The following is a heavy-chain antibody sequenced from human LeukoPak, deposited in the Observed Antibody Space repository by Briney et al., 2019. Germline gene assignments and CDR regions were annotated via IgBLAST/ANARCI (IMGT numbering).Heavy chain of an antibody. J-gene: IGHJ4*02. CDR3: AREGIDDFWSGPPLD. D-gene: IGHD3-3*01. CDR1: AFSFSSHG. Sequence: GGSLRLSCAASAFSFSSHGIYWVRQAPGKGLEWVAFLYNDESDKNYADSVKGRFTISRDNAKNSLYLLMNSLRADDTAVYYCAREGIDDFWSGPPLDWGQGTLVTVSS. V-gene: IGHV3-33*07. CDR2: LYNDESDK.